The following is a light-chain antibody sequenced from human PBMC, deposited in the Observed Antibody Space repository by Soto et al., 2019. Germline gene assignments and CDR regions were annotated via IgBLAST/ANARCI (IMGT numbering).Light chain of an antibody. V-gene: IGLV2-23*02. J-gene: IGLJ2*01. Sequence: QLVLTQPASVSGSPGQSITISCTGTHSDIGSYNLVSWYQHLPGRVPKLIIFGLTERTSGVPNRFSGSKSGSTANLTISGLQAEDEADYYCCSYVGTLVVFGGGTKLTVL. CDR2: GLT. CDR1: HSDIGSYNL. CDR3: CSYVGTLVV.